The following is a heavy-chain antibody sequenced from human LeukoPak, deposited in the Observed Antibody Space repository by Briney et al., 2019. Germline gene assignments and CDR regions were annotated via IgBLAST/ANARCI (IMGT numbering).Heavy chain of an antibody. V-gene: IGHV4-39*07. CDR3: ARDLAVAYYYDSSGYAYYYFDY. J-gene: IGHJ4*02. D-gene: IGHD3-22*01. Sequence: SETLSLTCTVSGGSISSSSYYWGWIRQPPGKGLEWIGSIYYSGSTYYNPSLKSRVTISVGTSKNQFSLKLSSVTAADTAVYYCARDLAVAYYYDSSGYAYYYFDYWGQGTLVTVSS. CDR1: GGSISSSSYY. CDR2: IYYSGST.